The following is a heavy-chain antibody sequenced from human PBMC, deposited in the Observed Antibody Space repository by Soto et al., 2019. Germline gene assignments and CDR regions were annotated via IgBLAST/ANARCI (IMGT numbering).Heavy chain of an antibody. Sequence: EVQLVESGGGLVQPGGSLKLSCAVSGFTFSGSAMHRVRQASGKRLEWVGRIRSKSNSYATAYAASVKGMFTISRDDSKNTAYLQMNSLKTEETAVYYCTRGYGDFVRDYWGQGTLVTVSS. J-gene: IGHJ4*02. CDR2: IRSKSNSYAT. D-gene: IGHD4-17*01. CDR3: TRGYGDFVRDY. V-gene: IGHV3-73*01. CDR1: GFTFSGSA.